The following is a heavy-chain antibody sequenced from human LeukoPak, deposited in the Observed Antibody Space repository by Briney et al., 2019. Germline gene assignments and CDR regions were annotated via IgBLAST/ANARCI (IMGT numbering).Heavy chain of an antibody. CDR1: GYTFTGYY. CDR2: INPSGGST. Sequence: ASVKVSCKASGYTFTGYYMHWVRQAPGQGLEWMGLINPSGGSTRYAQKFQGRVTMTRDTSTSTVYMELSSLRSEDTAVYYCARDPLNCGGDCYHFDYWGQGTLVTVSS. D-gene: IGHD2-21*02. J-gene: IGHJ4*02. CDR3: ARDPLNCGGDCYHFDY. V-gene: IGHV1-46*01.